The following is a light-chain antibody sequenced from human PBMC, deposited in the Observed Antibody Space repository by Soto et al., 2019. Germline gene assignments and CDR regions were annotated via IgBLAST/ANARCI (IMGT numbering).Light chain of an antibody. J-gene: IGKJ2*01. CDR1: QSISIY. CDR2: GAS. CDR3: QQSDSTPYT. V-gene: IGKV1-39*01. Sequence: IQMTQSPSSLSATVGDRVTITCRASQSISIYLNWYQKKPGKAPELLIFGASTLQSGVPSRFRGSGSGTDFTLTISSLQPEDIATYYCQQSDSTPYTFGQGTKLEIK.